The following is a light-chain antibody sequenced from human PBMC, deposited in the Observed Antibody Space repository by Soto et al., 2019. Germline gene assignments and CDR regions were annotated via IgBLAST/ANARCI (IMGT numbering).Light chain of an antibody. CDR3: QQYNNYRT. J-gene: IGKJ1*01. CDR1: QSISRW. V-gene: IGKV1-5*01. CDR2: DAS. Sequence: DIQMTQSPSTLSASVGDRVTITCRASQSISRWLARYQQKPGRAPELLIYDASNLESGVPSRFSGSGSGTEFTLTINSLQPDDFATYYCQQYNNYRTFGQGTKV.